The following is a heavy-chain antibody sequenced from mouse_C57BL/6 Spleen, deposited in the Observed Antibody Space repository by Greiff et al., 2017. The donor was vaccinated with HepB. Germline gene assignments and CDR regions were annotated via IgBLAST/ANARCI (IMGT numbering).Heavy chain of an antibody. CDR1: GYAFSSSW. J-gene: IGHJ1*03. CDR3: ARLYFDV. Sequence: VQVVESGPELVKPGASVKISCKASGYAFSSSWMNWVKQRPGKGLEWIGRIYPGDGDTNYNGKFKGKATLTADKSSSTAYMQLSSLTSEDSAVYFCARLYFDVWGTGTTVTVSS. CDR2: IYPGDGDT. V-gene: IGHV1-82*01.